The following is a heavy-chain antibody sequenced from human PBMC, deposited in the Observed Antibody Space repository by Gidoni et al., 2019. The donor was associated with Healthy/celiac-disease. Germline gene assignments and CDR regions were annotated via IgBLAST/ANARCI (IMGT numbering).Heavy chain of an antibody. J-gene: IGHJ3*02. Sequence: QVQLVQSGAEVKKPGASVKVSCKASGDTFTSYYMHWVRQAPGQGLDWMGIINPSGGSTSYAQKFQGRVTMTRDTSTGTVYMELSSLRSEETAVYYCARQLVTMIVVPYYGAGAFDIWGQGTMVTVSS. CDR3: ARQLVTMIVVPYYGAGAFDI. D-gene: IGHD3-22*01. CDR1: GDTFTSYY. CDR2: INPSGGST. V-gene: IGHV1-46*01.